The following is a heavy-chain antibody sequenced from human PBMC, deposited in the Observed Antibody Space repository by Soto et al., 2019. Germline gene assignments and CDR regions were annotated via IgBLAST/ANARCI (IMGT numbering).Heavy chain of an antibody. CDR1: GGSISSYY. D-gene: IGHD5-18*01. Sequence: SETLSLTCTVSGGSISSYYWIWIRQPPVNGLEFIGYIYYIFSTNYNPSLKSRFTISLYTSKNQFSLKLSSFTAADTAVYYCARRYGSCFDYWGQGTLVTVSS. V-gene: IGHV4-59*08. CDR3: ARRYGSCFDY. CDR2: IYYIFST. J-gene: IGHJ4*02.